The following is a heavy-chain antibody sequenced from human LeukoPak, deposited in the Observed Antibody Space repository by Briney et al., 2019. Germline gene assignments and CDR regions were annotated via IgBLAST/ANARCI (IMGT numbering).Heavy chain of an antibody. CDR2: ISGSGGST. V-gene: IGHV3-23*01. CDR3: AKDGYCSSTSCYLRWFDP. CDR1: GFTFSSYS. D-gene: IGHD2-2*03. J-gene: IGHJ5*02. Sequence: GGSLRLSCAASGFTFSSYSMNWVRQAPGKGLEWVSAISGSGGSTYYADSVKGRFTISRDNSKNTLYLQMNSLRAEDTAVYYCAKDGYCSSTSCYLRWFDPWGQGTLVTVSS.